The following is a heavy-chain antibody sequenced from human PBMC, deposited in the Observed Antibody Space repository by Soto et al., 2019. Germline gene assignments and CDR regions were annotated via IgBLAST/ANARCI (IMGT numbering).Heavy chain of an antibody. CDR2: IYHSGST. Sequence: SETLSLTCAVSGGSISSSNWWSWVRQPPGKGLEWIGEIYHSGSTNYNPSLKSRVTISVDKSKNQFSLKLSSVTAADTAVYYCARATGWDDTPPNPPDYWGQGTLVTVSS. CDR3: ARATGWDDTPPNPPDY. D-gene: IGHD1-26*01. CDR1: GGSISSSNW. J-gene: IGHJ4*02. V-gene: IGHV4-4*02.